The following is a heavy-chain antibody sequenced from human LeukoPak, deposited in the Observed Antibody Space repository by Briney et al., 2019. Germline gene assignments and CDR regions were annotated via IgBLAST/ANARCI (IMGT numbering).Heavy chain of an antibody. Sequence: ASVKVSCKASGFTFTSSAVQWVRHARGQRLEWIGWIVVGSGNTNYAQKFQERVTITRDMSTSTAYMELSSLRSEDTAVYCCAAGTRLFGELDYWGEGTLVTVSS. V-gene: IGHV1-58*01. J-gene: IGHJ4*02. CDR1: GFTFTSSA. CDR3: AAGTRLFGELDY. CDR2: IVVGSGNT. D-gene: IGHD3-10*01.